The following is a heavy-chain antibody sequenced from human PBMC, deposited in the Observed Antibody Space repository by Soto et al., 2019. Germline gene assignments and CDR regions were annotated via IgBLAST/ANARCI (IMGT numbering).Heavy chain of an antibody. J-gene: IGHJ2*01. CDR3: ARDSYDSSGYYYRYFDL. CDR2: IYHSGST. CDR1: GGSISSGGYS. Sequence: QLQLQESGSGLVKPSQTLSLTCAVSGGSISSGGYSWSWIRQPPGKGLEWIGYIYHSGSTYYNPSLKSRVTISVDRAKNQFYLKLSYVTAADTAVYYCARDSYDSSGYYYRYFDLWGRGTLDTVSS. D-gene: IGHD3-22*01. V-gene: IGHV4-30-2*01.